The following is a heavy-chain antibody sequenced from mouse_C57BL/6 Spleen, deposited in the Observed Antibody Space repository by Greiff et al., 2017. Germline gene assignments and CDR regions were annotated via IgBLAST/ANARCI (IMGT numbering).Heavy chain of an antibody. CDR2: IDPSDSET. V-gene: IGHV1-52*01. J-gene: IGHJ2*01. CDR1: GYTFTSYW. D-gene: IGHD1-1*01. CDR3: ARRGITTVPFDY. Sequence: QVQLQQPGAELVRPGSSVKLSCKASGYTFTSYWMHWVKQRPIQGLEWIGNIDPSDSETHYNQKFKDKATLTVDKSSSTAYMQLSSLTSEDSAVYYCARRGITTVPFDYWGQGTTLTVSS.